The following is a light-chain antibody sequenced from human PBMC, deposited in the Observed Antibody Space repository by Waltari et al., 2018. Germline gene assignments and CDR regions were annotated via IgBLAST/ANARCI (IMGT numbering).Light chain of an antibody. V-gene: IGLV1-47*01. CDR2: RNR. CDR3: AAWDDSLRAVV. Sequence: YQQPPGTAPQVLIYRNRQRPSRVPDRFSGSKAGTSASLAISGLRSEDEADYYCAAWDDSLRAVVFGGGTKLCVL. J-gene: IGLJ2*01.